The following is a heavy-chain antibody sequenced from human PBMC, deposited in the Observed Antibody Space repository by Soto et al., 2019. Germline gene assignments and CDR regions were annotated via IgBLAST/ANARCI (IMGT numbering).Heavy chain of an antibody. CDR1: GGTFSSYT. J-gene: IGHJ6*03. V-gene: IGHV1-69*04. Sequence: ASVKVSCKASGGTFSSYTISWVRQAPGQGLEWMGRIIPILGIANYAQKFQGRVTITADKSTDTAYMELSSLRSEDTAVYYCAREGLHYGSGSYFPGPGDYYYYYMDVWGKGTTVTVSS. CDR2: IIPILGIA. D-gene: IGHD3-10*01. CDR3: AREGLHYGSGSYFPGPGDYYYYYMDV.